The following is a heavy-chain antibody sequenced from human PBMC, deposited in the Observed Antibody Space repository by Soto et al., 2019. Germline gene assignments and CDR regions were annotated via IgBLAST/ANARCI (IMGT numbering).Heavy chain of an antibody. CDR2: IWYDGSNK. Sequence: RSAAGFALKDYRSRWVPQAPGKGLEWVAVIWYDGSNKYYADSVKGRFTISRDNSKNTLYLQMNSLRAEDTAVYYCASTSSSWNFDYWGQGTLVTVSS. J-gene: IGHJ4*02. D-gene: IGHD6-13*01. CDR3: ASTSSSWNFDY. CDR1: GFALKDYR. V-gene: IGHV3-33*01.